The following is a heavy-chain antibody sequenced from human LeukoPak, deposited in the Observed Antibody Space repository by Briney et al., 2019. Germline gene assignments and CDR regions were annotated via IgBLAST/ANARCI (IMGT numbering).Heavy chain of an antibody. V-gene: IGHV4-39*07. J-gene: IGHJ4*02. Sequence: SETLSLTCTVSGGSISSSSYYWGWIRQPPGKGLEWIGSIYYSGSTYYNPSLKSRVTISVDTSKNQFSLKLSSVTAADTAVYYCATDLSIAAAGPFDYWGQGTLVTVSS. CDR3: ATDLSIAAAGPFDY. D-gene: IGHD6-13*01. CDR2: IYYSGST. CDR1: GGSISSSSYY.